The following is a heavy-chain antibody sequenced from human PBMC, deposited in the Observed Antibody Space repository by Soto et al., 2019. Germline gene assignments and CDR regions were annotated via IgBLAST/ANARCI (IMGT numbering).Heavy chain of an antibody. Sequence: EVQLLESGGGLVQPGGSLRLSCAASGFTFRIYAMSWVRQVGGKGLEWVSTISDSADSAYYADSVKGLFTISRDNSKNTPYLQMHSLRAEDTAVYYCARPYGGKIGDALDLWGQVTTVTFSS. CDR3: ARPYGGKIGDALDL. V-gene: IGHV3-23*01. J-gene: IGHJ3*01. CDR2: ISDSADSA. D-gene: IGHD2-15*01. CDR1: GFTFRIYA.